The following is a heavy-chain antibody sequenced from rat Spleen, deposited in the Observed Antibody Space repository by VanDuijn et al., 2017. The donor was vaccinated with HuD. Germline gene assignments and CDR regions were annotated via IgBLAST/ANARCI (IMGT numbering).Heavy chain of an antibody. Sequence: EVQLAETGGGLVQPGRSLKLSCVASGFTFSRYWMSWIRQAPGKGLEWVASISNSGGSTYYRDSVKGRFTISRDNAESTLYLQMDSLRSEDTATYYCARHGTINTMVRYYFDYWGQGVMVTVSS. CDR1: GFTFSRYW. J-gene: IGHJ2*01. CDR2: ISNSGGST. CDR3: ARHGTINTMVRYYFDY. D-gene: IGHD1-1*01. V-gene: IGHV5-31*01.